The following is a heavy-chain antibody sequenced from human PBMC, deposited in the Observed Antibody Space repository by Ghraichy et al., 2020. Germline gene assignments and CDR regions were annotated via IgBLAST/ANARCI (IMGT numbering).Heavy chain of an antibody. J-gene: IGHJ4*02. Sequence: GESLNISCAASGFTFSNYAMSWVRQAPGKGLEWVSSISSSGGSTYYADSVKGRFTISRDNSKNMLSLQMDSLRAEDTAVYYCAKGFGFSVGASDHWGQGTLVTVSS. CDR1: GFTFSNYA. D-gene: IGHD1-26*01. CDR2: ISSSGGST. V-gene: IGHV3-23*01. CDR3: AKGFGFSVGASDH.